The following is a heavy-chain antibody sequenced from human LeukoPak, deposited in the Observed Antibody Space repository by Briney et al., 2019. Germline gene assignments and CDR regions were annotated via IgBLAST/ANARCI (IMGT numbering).Heavy chain of an antibody. V-gene: IGHV3-33*01. J-gene: IGHJ4*02. D-gene: IGHD1-1*01. CDR3: ATLDSFDY. CDR1: GFTFSSYG. CDR2: IWYDGSNK. Sequence: GRSLRLSCAASGFTFSSYGMHWVRQAPGKGLEWVAVIWYDGSNKYYADSVEGRFTISRDNSKNTLYLQMSSLRAEDTAVYYCATLDSFDYWGQGTLVTVSS.